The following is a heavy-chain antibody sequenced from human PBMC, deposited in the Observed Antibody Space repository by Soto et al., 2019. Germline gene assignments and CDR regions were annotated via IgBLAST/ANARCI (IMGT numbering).Heavy chain of an antibody. CDR1: GFTFSSYG. CDR3: AKDRGSYHLYYYGMDV. J-gene: IGHJ6*02. D-gene: IGHD1-26*01. V-gene: IGHV3-30*18. Sequence: QVQLVESGGGVVQPGRSLRLSCAASGFTFSSYGMHWVRQAPGKGLEWVAVISYDGSNKYYADSVKGRFTISRDNSKNTVYLQMNSLRAEDTAVYYCAKDRGSYHLYYYGMDVWGQGTTVTVSS. CDR2: ISYDGSNK.